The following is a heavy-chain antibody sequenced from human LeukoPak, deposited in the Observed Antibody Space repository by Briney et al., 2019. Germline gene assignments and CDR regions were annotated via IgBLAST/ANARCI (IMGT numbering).Heavy chain of an antibody. CDR1: GYTFTGHY. CDR2: IRPQTGDT. CDR3: ARDKGFGEHYYYYYMDV. V-gene: IGHV1-2*02. D-gene: IGHD3-10*01. J-gene: IGHJ6*03. Sequence: ASVKVSCKASGYTFTGHYIHWVRQAPGQGLEWLGWIRPQTGDTKFAQTFEGRIIMTRDTIISTAYMELSSLTSDDAAVYYCARDKGFGEHYYYYYMDVWGKGTTVTVSS.